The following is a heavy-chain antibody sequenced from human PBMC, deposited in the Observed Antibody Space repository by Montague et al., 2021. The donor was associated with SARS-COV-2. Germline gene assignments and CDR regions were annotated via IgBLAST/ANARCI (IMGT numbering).Heavy chain of an antibody. Sequence: SETLSLTCTVSGGSINSSSYYWGWIRQPPGKGLEWIGSIYSGSTYYNPPPKSRVTTSVDTTKNQFSLKLSSVTAADTAVFYCARELGYCSSTNCFHFDYWGQGTLVTVSS. J-gene: IGHJ4*02. D-gene: IGHD2-2*01. V-gene: IGHV4-39*07. CDR2: IYSGST. CDR3: ARELGYCSSTNCFHFDY. CDR1: GGSINSSSYY.